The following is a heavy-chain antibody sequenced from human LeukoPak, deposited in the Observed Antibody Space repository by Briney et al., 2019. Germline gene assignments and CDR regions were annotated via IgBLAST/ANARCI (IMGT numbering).Heavy chain of an antibody. CDR2: ISGSGSTI. J-gene: IGHJ4*02. Sequence: QSGGSLRLSCAASGFTFSSYSMNWVRQAPGKGLEWVSYISGSGSTIYYGDSVKGRFTISRDDAKKSVYLQMNSLRVEDTAVYYCARAGRRFLFLDSWGLGTLVTVSS. V-gene: IGHV3-48*04. D-gene: IGHD6-6*01. CDR1: GFTFSSYS. CDR3: ARAGRRFLFLDS.